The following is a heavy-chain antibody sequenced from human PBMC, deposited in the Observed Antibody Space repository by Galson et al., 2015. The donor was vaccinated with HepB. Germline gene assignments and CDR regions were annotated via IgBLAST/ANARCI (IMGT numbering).Heavy chain of an antibody. CDR2: IIPILGIA. Sequence: SVKVSCKASGGTFSSYAISWVRQAPGQGLEWMGRIIPILGIANYAQKFQGRVTITADKSTSTAYMELSSLRSEDTAVYYCARQEPQYCSGGSCYKYWYFELWGRGTLVTVSS. J-gene: IGHJ2*01. V-gene: IGHV1-69*04. D-gene: IGHD2-15*01. CDR1: GGTFSSYA. CDR3: ARQEPQYCSGGSCYKYWYFEL.